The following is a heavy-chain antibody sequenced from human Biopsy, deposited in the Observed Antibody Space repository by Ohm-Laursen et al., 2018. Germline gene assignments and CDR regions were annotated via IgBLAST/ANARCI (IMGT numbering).Heavy chain of an antibody. CDR2: FAPESGKT. J-gene: IGHJ4*02. CDR3: AADINVWNVNY. V-gene: IGHV1-24*01. CDR1: GYTLTELS. Sequence: ASVKVSCKVSGYTLTELSMHWVRQAPGRGLEWMGGFAPESGKTIYAQKFQGRVTMTEDTSTDTAYMELSSLRSEDTAVYYCAADINVWNVNYWGQGTQVTVSS. D-gene: IGHD1-1*01.